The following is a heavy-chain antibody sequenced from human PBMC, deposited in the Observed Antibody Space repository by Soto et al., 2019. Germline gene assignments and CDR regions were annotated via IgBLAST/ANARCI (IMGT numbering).Heavy chain of an antibody. CDR2: INPSGGST. J-gene: IGHJ4*02. CDR1: GYTFTSYY. D-gene: IGHD3-16*02. V-gene: IGHV1-46*01. Sequence: QVQLVQSGAEVKKPGASVKVSCKASGYTFTSYYMHWVRQAPGQGLEWMGIINPSGGSTSYAQKFQGRVTMTRDTSTSTVYMVLSSLRSEDTAVYYCARELNYDYVWGSYPLWYWGQGTLVTVSS. CDR3: ARELNYDYVWGSYPLWY.